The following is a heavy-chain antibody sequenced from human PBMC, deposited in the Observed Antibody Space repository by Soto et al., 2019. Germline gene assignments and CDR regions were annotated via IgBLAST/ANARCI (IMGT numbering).Heavy chain of an antibody. V-gene: IGHV4-31*02. CDR2: IFNSGTT. D-gene: IGHD3-3*02. CDR3: ALALGHKTGLEY. CDR1: GASTVSHYH. Sequence: SETLSLTCSVSGASTVSHYHWTWIRQPPGKGLEWMGYIFNSGTTFYNPSLTSRLSISMDTSGNHFSLELRSVTAADTAVYYCALALGHKTGLEYLGQGTLVNVSS. J-gene: IGHJ4*02.